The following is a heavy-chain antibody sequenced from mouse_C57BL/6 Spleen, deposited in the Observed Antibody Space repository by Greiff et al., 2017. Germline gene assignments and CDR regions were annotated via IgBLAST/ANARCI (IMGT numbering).Heavy chain of an antibody. CDR2: INPNNGGT. CDR1: GYTFTDYY. CDR3: ARLLGLDY. Sequence: EVQLQQSGPELVKPGASVKISCKASGYTFTDYYMNWVKQSHGKSLEWIGDINPNNGGTSYNQKFKGKATLTVDTSSSTAYMELRSLTSEDSAVYYCARLLGLDYWGQGTTLTVSS. J-gene: IGHJ2*01. D-gene: IGHD4-1*01. V-gene: IGHV1-26*01.